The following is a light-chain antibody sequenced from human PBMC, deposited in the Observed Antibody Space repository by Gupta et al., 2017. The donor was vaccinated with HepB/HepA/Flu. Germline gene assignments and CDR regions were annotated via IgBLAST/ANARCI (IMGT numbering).Light chain of an antibody. J-gene: IGKJ4*01. V-gene: IGKV2D-29*01. Sequence: DIVMTQTPLSLSVTPGQPASISCKSSQSLLHSSGETYLYWFLQKPGQPPQLLIHESSKRGSGVPERFSGSGSGTDFTLKINPVETEDVGIYYCRQRIQPPLTFGGGTKVEIK. CDR3: RQRIQPPLT. CDR2: ESS. CDR1: QSLLHSSGETY.